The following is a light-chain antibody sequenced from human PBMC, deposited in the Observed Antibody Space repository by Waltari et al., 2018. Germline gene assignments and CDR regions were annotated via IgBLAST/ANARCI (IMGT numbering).Light chain of an antibody. CDR1: QSVGSN. J-gene: IGKJ3*01. Sequence: VLTQSPATLSLSPGEKATLSCRASQSVGSNVAWYQQKAGQAPRLLIYDASNRATGIPARFSGSGSGTDFTLTISSLEPEDFAVYYCQQRNNWPPGFTFGPGTKVDIK. V-gene: IGKV3-11*01. CDR2: DAS. CDR3: QQRNNWPPGFT.